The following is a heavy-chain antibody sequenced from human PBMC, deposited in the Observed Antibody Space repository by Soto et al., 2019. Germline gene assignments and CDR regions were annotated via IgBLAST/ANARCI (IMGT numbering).Heavy chain of an antibody. J-gene: IGHJ4*02. CDR3: ARGPDPTYSDH. Sequence: QVQLVQSGAEVRKPGASVKVSCKTSGYTFTNYGINWVRQAPGQGLEWMGWINGYNGKTNYAQRVQGRVTLTTDTSTTTAYMELRSRGSDDTAMYYCARGPDPTYSDHWGQGTLVTVSS. CDR2: INGYNGKT. V-gene: IGHV1-18*01. CDR1: GYTFTNYG.